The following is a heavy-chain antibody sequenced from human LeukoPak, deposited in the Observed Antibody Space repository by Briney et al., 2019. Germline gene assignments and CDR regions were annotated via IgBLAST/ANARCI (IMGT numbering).Heavy chain of an antibody. CDR3: ARGGGLFDD. CDR2: IYYRGST. Sequence: PSETLSLTCTVSGGSISGYYWSWIRQPPGKGLEWIGDIYYRGSTNYNPSLKSRVSLSVDTSKSQFSLKLSSVTAADTAMYFCARGGGLFDDWGQGTLVTVSS. D-gene: IGHD3-16*01. CDR1: GGSISGYY. V-gene: IGHV4-59*01. J-gene: IGHJ4*02.